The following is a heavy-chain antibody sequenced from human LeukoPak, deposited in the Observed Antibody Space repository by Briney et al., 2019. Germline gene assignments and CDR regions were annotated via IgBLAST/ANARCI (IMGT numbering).Heavy chain of an antibody. Sequence: GGSLRLSCAASGFTFSSYGMHWVRQAPGKGLEWVAFIRYDGSNKYYADSVKGRFTISRDNPKNTLYLQMNSLRAEDTAVYYCAKDGGYCSSTSCQNYYYYYMDVWGKGTTVTVSS. CDR2: IRYDGSNK. CDR3: AKDGGYCSSTSCQNYYYYYMDV. CDR1: GFTFSSYG. J-gene: IGHJ6*03. D-gene: IGHD2-2*03. V-gene: IGHV3-30*02.